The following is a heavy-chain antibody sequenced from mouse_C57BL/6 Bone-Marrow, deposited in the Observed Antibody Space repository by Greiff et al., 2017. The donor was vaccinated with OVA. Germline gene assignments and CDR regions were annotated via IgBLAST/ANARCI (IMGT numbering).Heavy chain of an antibody. CDR3: ARELRVMDY. J-gene: IGHJ4*01. D-gene: IGHD1-1*01. CDR1: GYTFTSYW. Sequence: VQLQQSGAELVKPGASVKLSCTASGYTFTSYWMHWVQQRPGQGLEWIGMIHPNSGSTNYNEKFKSKGTLTVDKSCRTAYMQLSNLTTEDSAVYYCARELRVMDYWGQGTSVTVSS. CDR2: IHPNSGST. V-gene: IGHV1-64*01.